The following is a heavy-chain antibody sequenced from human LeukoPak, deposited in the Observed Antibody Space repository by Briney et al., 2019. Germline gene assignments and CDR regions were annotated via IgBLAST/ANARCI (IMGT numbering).Heavy chain of an antibody. CDR1: GFTFSSYA. CDR3: AISITYYYDSSGVDY. D-gene: IGHD3-22*01. CDR2: IKQDGSEK. Sequence: GGSLRLSCAASGFTFSSYAMSWVRQAPGKGLEWVANIKQDGSEKYYVDSVKGRFTISRDNAKNSLYLQMNSLRAEDTAVYYCAISITYYYDSSGVDYWGQGTLVTVSS. J-gene: IGHJ4*02. V-gene: IGHV3-7*01.